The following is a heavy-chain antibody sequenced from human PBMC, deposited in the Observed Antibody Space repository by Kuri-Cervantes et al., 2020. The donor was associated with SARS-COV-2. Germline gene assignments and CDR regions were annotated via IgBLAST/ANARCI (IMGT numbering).Heavy chain of an antibody. D-gene: IGHD4-11*01. V-gene: IGHV7-4-1*02. J-gene: IGHJ6*03. Sequence: ASVKVSCKASGYTFTSYAMNWVRQAPGQGLEWMGWINTNTGNPTYAQGSTGRFVFSLDTSVSTAYLQISSLKAEDTAVYYCARDHDYKDQYYYYYYMDVWGKGTTVTVSS. CDR2: INTNTGNP. CDR3: ARDHDYKDQYYYYYYMDV. CDR1: GYTFTSYA.